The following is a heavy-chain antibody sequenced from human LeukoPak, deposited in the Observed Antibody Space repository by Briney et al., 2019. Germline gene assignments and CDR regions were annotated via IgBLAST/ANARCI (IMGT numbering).Heavy chain of an antibody. CDR1: GGSFSGYY. Sequence: PSETLSLTCVVYGGSFSGYYWSWIRQSPGKGLEWIGEINHRGSTYYNPSLKSRVTISVDTSKNQFSLKLSSVTAADTAVYYCARLRGTVTTLDYWGQGTLVTVSS. CDR3: ARLRGTVTTLDY. D-gene: IGHD4-17*01. V-gene: IGHV4-34*01. CDR2: INHRGST. J-gene: IGHJ4*02.